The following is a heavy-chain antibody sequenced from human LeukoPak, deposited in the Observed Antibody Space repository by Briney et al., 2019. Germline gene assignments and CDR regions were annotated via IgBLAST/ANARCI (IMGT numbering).Heavy chain of an antibody. D-gene: IGHD5-12*01. V-gene: IGHV4-59*01. CDR2: IYYSGST. J-gene: IGHJ6*02. CDR3: ARDKALRTEPAYSGSDVSGRRYYWYGMDV. Sequence: PSETLSLTCTVSNGSISNYYWSWIRQTTGKGLEWIGYIYYSGSTNYNPSLKGRVTISEDTSKNQFSLKLNSVTAADTAVYYCARDKALRTEPAYSGSDVSGRRYYWYGMDVWGQGTTVTVSS. CDR1: NGSISNYY.